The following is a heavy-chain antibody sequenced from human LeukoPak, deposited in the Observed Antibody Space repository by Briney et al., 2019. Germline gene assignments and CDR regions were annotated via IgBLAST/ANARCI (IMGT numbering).Heavy chain of an antibody. V-gene: IGHV3-23*01. CDR3: AKRGPIYSASPGNYFDY. D-gene: IGHD3-10*01. CDR2: ISGNDEGT. J-gene: IGHJ4*02. Sequence: GGSLRLSCVASGFTFSTYGMTWVRQAPGRGLEWVSSISGNDEGTYYADSVKGRFTISRDNSKNTLYLQMNSLRAEDTAVYYCAKRGPIYSASPGNYFDYWGQGTLVTVSS. CDR1: GFTFSTYG.